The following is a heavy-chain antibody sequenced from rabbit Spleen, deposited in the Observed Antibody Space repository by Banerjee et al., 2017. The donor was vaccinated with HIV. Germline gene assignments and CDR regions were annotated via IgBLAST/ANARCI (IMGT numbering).Heavy chain of an antibody. V-gene: IGHV1S45*01. CDR1: GVSLNDKDV. CDR3: ARGGGL. J-gene: IGHJ3*01. CDR2: IDTGSSGFT. Sequence: QEQLEESGGDLVKPEGSLTLTCKASGVSLNDKDVMCWVRQAPGKGLEWIACIDTGSSGFTYFATWAKGRFTCSKTSSTTVTLQMTRLTAADTATYFCARGGGLWGQGTLVTVS.